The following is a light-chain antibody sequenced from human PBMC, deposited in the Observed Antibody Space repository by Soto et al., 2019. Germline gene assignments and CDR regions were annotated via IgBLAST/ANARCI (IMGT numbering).Light chain of an antibody. CDR1: QGIRSH. J-gene: IGKJ4*01. CDR3: QQYFSYPLT. V-gene: IGKV1-8*01. Sequence: AIRMTQSPSSFSASTGDRVTITCRASQGIRSHLAWYQVKPGKAPRLLIYTASYLESGVPSRFSGSGSGTDFTLTISSRQSEDCAVYYCQQYFSYPLTFGGGTKVEIK. CDR2: TAS.